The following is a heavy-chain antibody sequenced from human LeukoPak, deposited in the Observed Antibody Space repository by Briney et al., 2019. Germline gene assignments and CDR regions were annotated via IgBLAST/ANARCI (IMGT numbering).Heavy chain of an antibody. V-gene: IGHV3-30*18. Sequence: PGRSLRLSCAASGFTFSSYGMHWLRQAPGKGLEWVAVISYDGSNKYYADSVKGRFTISRDNSKNTLYLQMNSLRAEDTAVYYCAKLLAMVRGVMVAFDVWGQGTMVTVSS. CDR1: GFTFSSYG. CDR3: AKLLAMVRGVMVAFDV. J-gene: IGHJ3*01. CDR2: ISYDGSNK. D-gene: IGHD3-10*01.